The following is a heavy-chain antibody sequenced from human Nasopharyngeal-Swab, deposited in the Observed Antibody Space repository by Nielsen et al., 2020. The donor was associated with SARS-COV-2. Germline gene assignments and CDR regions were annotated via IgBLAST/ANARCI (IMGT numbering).Heavy chain of an antibody. J-gene: IGHJ5*02. Sequence: SETLSLTCTVSGGSLSSFYWSWIRQPPGKGLEWIGYIHYGGSTNYNPSLKSRVTISIDTSKNQFSLKLSSVTAADTAVYYCARDSTVFGVVPSWFDPWGQGTLVTVSS. CDR2: IHYGGST. D-gene: IGHD3-3*01. CDR1: GGSLSSFY. V-gene: IGHV4-59*01. CDR3: ARDSTVFGVVPSWFDP.